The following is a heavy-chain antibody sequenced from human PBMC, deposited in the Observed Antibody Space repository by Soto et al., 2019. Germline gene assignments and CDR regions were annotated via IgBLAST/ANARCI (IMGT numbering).Heavy chain of an antibody. CDR2: INQDVSAT. V-gene: IGHV3-7*01. Sequence: PGGSLRLSCAASGFIFSNYWMDWVRQAPGKGLEWVANINQDVSATNYVASVKGRFTISRDNANNALYLHMSSLTAEDSALYYCSPSLDYSGQGTHVTVSS. J-gene: IGHJ4*02. CDR1: GFIFSNYW. CDR3: SPSLDY.